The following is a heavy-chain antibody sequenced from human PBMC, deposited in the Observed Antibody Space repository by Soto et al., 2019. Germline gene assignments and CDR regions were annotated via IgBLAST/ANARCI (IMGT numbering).Heavy chain of an antibody. J-gene: IGHJ4*02. D-gene: IGHD3-22*01. CDR2: ISAYNGNT. Sequence: QVQLVQSGAEVKKPGASVKVSCKASGYTFTSYGISWVRQAPGQGLEWMGWISAYNGNTNYAQKLQGRVTMTTDTSTSTAYMELRSLRSDDTAVYYCARDPTPRNYYDSSGYYSYFDYWGQGTLVTVSS. CDR3: ARDPTPRNYYDSSGYYSYFDY. CDR1: GYTFTSYG. V-gene: IGHV1-18*01.